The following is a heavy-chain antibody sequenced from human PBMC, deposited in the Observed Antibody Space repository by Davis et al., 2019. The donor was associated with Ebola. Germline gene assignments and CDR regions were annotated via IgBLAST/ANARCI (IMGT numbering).Heavy chain of an antibody. Sequence: MPSETLSLTCTVSGGSINTYFWSWIRQPPGKGLEWIGNIHYLGNTNYNPSLKSRVTMSVDTSKNQFSLKLSSVTAADTAVYYCARGNYGDYIVLYYYNMDVWGQGTTVTVSS. V-gene: IGHV4-59*01. CDR1: GGSINTYF. CDR3: ARGNYGDYIVLYYYNMDV. J-gene: IGHJ6*02. CDR2: IHYLGNT. D-gene: IGHD4-17*01.